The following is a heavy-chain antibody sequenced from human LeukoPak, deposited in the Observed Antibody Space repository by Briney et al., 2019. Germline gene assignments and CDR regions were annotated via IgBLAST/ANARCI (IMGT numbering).Heavy chain of an antibody. CDR2: ISGSGGST. V-gene: IGHV3-23*01. Sequence: GGSLRLSCAASGFTFSSYAMSWVRQAPGKGLEWVSAISGSGGSTYYADSVKGRFTISGDNSKNTLYLQMNSLRAEDTAVYYCAKDLGCSSTSCYNEGNFDYWGQGTLVTVSS. J-gene: IGHJ4*02. CDR3: AKDLGCSSTSCYNEGNFDY. D-gene: IGHD2-2*02. CDR1: GFTFSSYA.